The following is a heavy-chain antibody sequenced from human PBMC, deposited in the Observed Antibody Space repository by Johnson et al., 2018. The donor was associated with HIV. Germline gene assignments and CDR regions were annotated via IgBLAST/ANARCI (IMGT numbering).Heavy chain of an antibody. CDR2: TNSAITL. D-gene: IGHD3-10*01. V-gene: IGHV3-74*01. CDR3: ARRGLANALYI. J-gene: IGHJ3*02. CDR1: GLIFSRSW. Sequence: VQLVESGGCLVQPGGSLRLSCAASGLIFSRSWMHWVRQAPGKGLVWVSRTNSAITLYYADSVKGRFSISRDNAKSSVYLQMNSLRAEDTAVYYCARRGLANALYIWGQGTMVTVSS.